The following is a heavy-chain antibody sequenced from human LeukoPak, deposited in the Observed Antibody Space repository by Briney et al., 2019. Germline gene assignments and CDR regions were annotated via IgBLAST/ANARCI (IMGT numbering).Heavy chain of an antibody. Sequence: PGGSLRLSRAASGFTFSSYAMSWVRQAPGKGLEWVSAISGSGDNTYYADSVKGRFTISRDNSKNTLYLQMNSLRAEDTAVYYCAKSGGSYPYYFDYWGQGTLVTVSS. V-gene: IGHV3-23*01. CDR3: AKSGGSYPYYFDY. D-gene: IGHD1-26*01. CDR1: GFTFSSYA. CDR2: ISGSGDNT. J-gene: IGHJ4*02.